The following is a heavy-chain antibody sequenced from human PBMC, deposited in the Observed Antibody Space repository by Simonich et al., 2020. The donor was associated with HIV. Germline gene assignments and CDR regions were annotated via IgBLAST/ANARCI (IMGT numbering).Heavy chain of an antibody. D-gene: IGHD4-17*01. Sequence: QVQLVQSGAEVKKPGASVKVSCKVSGYTLTELSMHWVRQAPGKGLEWMGGFEPEDGETIYATKFQGRVTMTEDTSTDTAYMELSSLRSEDTAVYYCATGLNYGDYSGFDYWGQGTLVTVSS. CDR2: FEPEDGET. CDR1: GYTLTELS. V-gene: IGHV1-24*01. CDR3: ATGLNYGDYSGFDY. J-gene: IGHJ4*02.